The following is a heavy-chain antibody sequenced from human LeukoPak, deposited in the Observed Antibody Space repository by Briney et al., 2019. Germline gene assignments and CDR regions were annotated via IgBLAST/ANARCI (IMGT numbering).Heavy chain of an antibody. CDR3: ARDRSYYNY. D-gene: IGHD3-10*01. CDR1: GFIFRDYS. J-gene: IGHJ4*02. Sequence: GGSLRLSCAASGFIFRDYSMHWVRQAPGKGLEYVSAISSNGGNTYHANSVKDRFTISRDNSKNMLYLQMGRLRAEDTAVYYCARDRSYYNYWGQGTLVTVSS. V-gene: IGHV3-64*01. CDR2: ISSNGGNT.